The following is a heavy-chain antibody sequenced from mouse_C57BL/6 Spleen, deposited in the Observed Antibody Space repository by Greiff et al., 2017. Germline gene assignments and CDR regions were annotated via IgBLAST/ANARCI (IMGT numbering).Heavy chain of an antibody. CDR2: ISDGGSYT. CDR1: GFTFSSYA. J-gene: IGHJ3*01. Sequence: EVQLVESGGGLVKPGGSLKLSCAASGFTFSSYAMSWVRQTPEKRLEWVATISDGGSYTYYPDNVKGRFTISRDNAKNNLYLQMSHLKSEDTAMYYCARAMDYAWFAYWGQGTLVTVSA. D-gene: IGHD2-4*01. V-gene: IGHV5-4*01. CDR3: ARAMDYAWFAY.